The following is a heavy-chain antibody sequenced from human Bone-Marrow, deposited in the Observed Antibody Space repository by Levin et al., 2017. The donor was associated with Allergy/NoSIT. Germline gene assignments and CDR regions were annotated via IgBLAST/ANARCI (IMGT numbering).Heavy chain of an antibody. D-gene: IGHD1-1*01. CDR3: ARGNWNDENYYFDY. CDR1: GGTFSSYA. Sequence: PGESLKISCKASGGTFSSYAISWVRQAPGQGLEWMGGIIPIFGTANYAQKFQGRVTITADKSTSTAYMELSSLRSEDTAVYYCARGNWNDENYYFDYWGQGTLVTVSS. CDR2: IIPIFGTA. J-gene: IGHJ4*02. V-gene: IGHV1-69*06.